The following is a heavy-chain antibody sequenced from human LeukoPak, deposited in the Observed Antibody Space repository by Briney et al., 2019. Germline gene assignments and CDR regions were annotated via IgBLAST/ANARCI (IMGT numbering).Heavy chain of an antibody. CDR2: INRSGSST. CDR1: WFIFTSYW. V-gene: IGHV3-74*01. CDR3: ARVRGNYDYFDY. D-gene: IGHD4-23*01. J-gene: IGHJ4*02. Sequence: GGCLRLSWAADWFIFTSYWMPWVRQAPGKGLGWVSRINRSGSSTSYADSVKGRFTISRPNANNTPYLQLNSLRAEDTAVYYCARVRGNYDYFDYWGQGTLVTVSS.